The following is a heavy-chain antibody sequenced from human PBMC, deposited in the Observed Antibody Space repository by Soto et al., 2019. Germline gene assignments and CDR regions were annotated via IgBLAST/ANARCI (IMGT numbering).Heavy chain of an antibody. CDR2: ISYDGSNK. D-gene: IGHD5-18*01. V-gene: IGHV3-30-3*01. Sequence: VQLVESGGGVVQPGRSLRLSCAASGFTFSSYAMHWVRQAPGKGLEWVAVISYDGSNKYYADSVKGRFTISRDNSKNTLYLQMNSLRAEDTAVYYCAKGGPRTAMGSTYDYWGQGTLVTVSS. CDR1: GFTFSSYA. J-gene: IGHJ4*02. CDR3: AKGGPRTAMGSTYDY.